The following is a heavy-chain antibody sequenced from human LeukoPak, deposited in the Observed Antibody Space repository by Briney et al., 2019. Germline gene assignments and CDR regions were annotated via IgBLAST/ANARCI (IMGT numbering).Heavy chain of an antibody. CDR2: ITAYNGNT. Sequence: ASVKVSCKTSGYTFTSFAISWVRQAPGQGLEWMGWITAYNGNTNYAQRVKGRVTMTTDTSTNTAYMELRSLRSDDTAVYYCARGYCSGGSCYLFDYWGQGSLVTVSS. CDR1: GYTFTSFA. V-gene: IGHV1-18*01. J-gene: IGHJ4*02. D-gene: IGHD2-15*01. CDR3: ARGYCSGGSCYLFDY.